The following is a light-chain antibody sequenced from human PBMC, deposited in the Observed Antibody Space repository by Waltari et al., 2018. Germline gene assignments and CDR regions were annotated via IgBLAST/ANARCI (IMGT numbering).Light chain of an antibody. CDR3: QQYKSYPWT. CDR2: KAS. J-gene: IGKJ1*01. Sequence: DIQMTQSPPTLSASVGDRVTITCRTSQSMSNWLAWYQQKPGTPPKVLIYKASSLESGVPSRFSGSGSGTEFTLTISSLQPDDVATYYCQQYKSYPWTFGQGTKVEI. V-gene: IGKV1-5*03. CDR1: QSMSNW.